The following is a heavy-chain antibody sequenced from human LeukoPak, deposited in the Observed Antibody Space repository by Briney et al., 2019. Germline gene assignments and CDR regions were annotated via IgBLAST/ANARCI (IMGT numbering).Heavy chain of an antibody. D-gene: IGHD6-13*01. Sequence: GGSLRLSCAASGFTFSSNWMHWVRQAPGKGLVWVSRIISNENSATYADSVKVRFTISRDTAKNMLYLQMNSLRAEDTAVYYCVRGGIASAFDIWGQGTLVTVSS. J-gene: IGHJ3*02. V-gene: IGHV3-74*01. CDR3: VRGGIASAFDI. CDR2: IISNENSA. CDR1: GFTFSSNW.